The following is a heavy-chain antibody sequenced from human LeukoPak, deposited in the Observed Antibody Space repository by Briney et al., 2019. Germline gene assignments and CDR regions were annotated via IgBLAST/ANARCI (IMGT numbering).Heavy chain of an antibody. CDR3: ARSGVAYGMDV. CDR1: GFTSSLYS. J-gene: IGHJ6*02. V-gene: IGHV3-74*01. CDR2: INTDGSST. D-gene: IGHD2-8*01. Sequence: GGSLRLSCAASGFTSSLYSMHWVRQAPGKGLVWVARINTDGSSTTFADSVKGRLTISRDNAKNTLYLQMNSLRAEDTAVYYCARSGVAYGMDVWGQGTTVTVSS.